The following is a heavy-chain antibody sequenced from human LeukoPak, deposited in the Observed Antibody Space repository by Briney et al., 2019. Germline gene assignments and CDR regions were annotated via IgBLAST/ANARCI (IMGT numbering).Heavy chain of an antibody. CDR3: AKGTHSSSWHWYDP. J-gene: IGHJ5*02. CDR2: IDSGGDVI. CDR1: GFTFSDYY. D-gene: IGHD6-13*01. V-gene: IGHV3-11*01. Sequence: GGSLRLSCAASGFTFSDYYMTWIRQAPGKGLEWLSYIDSGGDVIYYADSVKGRFTISRDNAKNSLFLQMNSLGADDTAVYYCAKGTHSSSWHWYDPWGQGTLVTVSS.